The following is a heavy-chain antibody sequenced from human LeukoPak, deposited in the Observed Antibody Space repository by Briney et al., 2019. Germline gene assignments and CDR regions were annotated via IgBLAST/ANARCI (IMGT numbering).Heavy chain of an antibody. CDR2: IYYSGST. V-gene: IGHV4-59*01. D-gene: IGHD3-22*01. J-gene: IGHJ4*02. CDR3: ARKASGYYYYFDY. CDR1: GGSISSYY. Sequence: PSETLSLTCTVSGGSISSYYWSWIRQPPGKGLEWIGYIYYSGSTNYNPSLKSRVTISVDTSKNQFSLKLNSVTAADTAVYYCARKASGYYYYFDYWGQGTLVTVSS.